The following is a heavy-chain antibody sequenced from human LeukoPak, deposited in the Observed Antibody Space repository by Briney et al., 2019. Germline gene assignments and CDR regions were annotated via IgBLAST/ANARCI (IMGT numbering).Heavy chain of an antibody. D-gene: IGHD3-22*01. CDR2: IFDTGTT. J-gene: IGHJ4*02. CDR3: ARGGYYDSSGYSADFDY. Sequence: KPSETLSLTCIVSGGSISSTNYYWGWIRQPPGKGLEWIGTIFDTGTTYYNPSLKSRVTISADTSKNQFFLRLSSVTAADTAVYYCARGGYYDSSGYSADFDYWGQGTLVTVSS. CDR1: GGSISSTNYY. V-gene: IGHV4-39*01.